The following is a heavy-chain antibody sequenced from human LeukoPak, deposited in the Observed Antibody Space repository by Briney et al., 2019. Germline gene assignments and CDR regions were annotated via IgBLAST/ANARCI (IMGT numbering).Heavy chain of an antibody. CDR1: AFTFITDA. CDR3: AKTLRESSGREYFDL. D-gene: IGHD6-19*01. CDR2: ISGSGGSA. Sequence: GGSLRLSPAAPAFTFITDAMSGVRQAPRKGLGWVSGISGSGGSADYAECVKGRFTISRDNSQNTLYLQLNSLRVEDTAEYYCAKTLRESSGREYFDLWGRGTLVTASS. J-gene: IGHJ2*01. V-gene: IGHV3-23*01.